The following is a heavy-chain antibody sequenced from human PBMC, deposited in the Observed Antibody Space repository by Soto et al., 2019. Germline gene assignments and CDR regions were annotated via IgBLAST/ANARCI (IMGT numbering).Heavy chain of an antibody. D-gene: IGHD3-3*01. J-gene: IGHJ6*03. CDR2: INHSGST. V-gene: IGHV4-34*01. Sequence: PSETLSLTCAVYGGSFSGYYWSWIRQPPGKGLEWIGEINHSGSTNYNPSLKSRVTISVDTSKNQFSLKLSSVTAADTAVYYCARSGGDFWSGYYIGYYYYMDVWGKGTTVTVSS. CDR1: GGSFSGYY. CDR3: ARSGGDFWSGYYIGYYYYMDV.